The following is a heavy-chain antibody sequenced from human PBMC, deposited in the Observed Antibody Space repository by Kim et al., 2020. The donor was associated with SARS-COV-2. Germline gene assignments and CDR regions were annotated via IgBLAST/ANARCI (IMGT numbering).Heavy chain of an antibody. D-gene: IGHD3-10*01. Sequence: GGSLRLSCAASGFTFSSYAMSWVRQAPGKGLEWVSAISGSGGSTYYADSVKGRFTISRDNSKNTLYLQMNSLRAEDTAVYYCAKDRGGSDGFSDNWFDPWGQGTLVTVSS. CDR3: AKDRGGSDGFSDNWFDP. CDR2: ISGSGGST. CDR1: GFTFSSYA. V-gene: IGHV3-23*01. J-gene: IGHJ5*02.